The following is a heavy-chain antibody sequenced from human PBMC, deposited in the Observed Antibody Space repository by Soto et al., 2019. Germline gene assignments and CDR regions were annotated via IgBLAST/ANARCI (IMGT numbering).Heavy chain of an antibody. CDR3: ARATSNSFYY. D-gene: IGHD2-2*01. CDR2: ISPYNGNT. J-gene: IGHJ4*02. CDR1: GFTFNTYF. Sequence: HVQLLQSGGELKKPGASVKVSCNTSGFTFNTYFISWVRQAPGQGLEWMGWISPYNGNTKYGEKFQGRVTMTTDTITRTAYMELRNLRIXXTAVXYCARATSNSFYYWGQGTLVTVSS. V-gene: IGHV1-18*01.